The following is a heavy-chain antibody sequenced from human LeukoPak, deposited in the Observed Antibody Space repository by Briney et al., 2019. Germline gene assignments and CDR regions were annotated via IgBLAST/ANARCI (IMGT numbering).Heavy chain of an antibody. D-gene: IGHD2-15*01. CDR2: ISSSSSTI. CDR3: ARARASGRSGFDY. J-gene: IGHJ4*02. CDR1: GFTFSNVW. Sequence: GGSLRLSCAASGFTFSNVWMNWVRQAPGKGLEWVSYISSSSSTIYYADSVKGRFTISRDNAKNSLDLQMNSLRDEDTAVYYCARARASGRSGFDYWGQGTLVTVSS. V-gene: IGHV3-48*02.